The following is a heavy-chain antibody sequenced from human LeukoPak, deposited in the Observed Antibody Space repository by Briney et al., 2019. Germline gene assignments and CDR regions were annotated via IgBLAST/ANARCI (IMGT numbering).Heavy chain of an antibody. D-gene: IGHD2-15*01. CDR3: ARDPRNVGLAP. CDR2: NNGDGSTT. V-gene: IGHV3-74*01. CDR1: GFSLSGYW. Sequence: GGSLRLSCVASGFSLSGYWMYWVRQAPGKGLMYISRNNGDGSTTNYADVVKGRFTMSRDNVKNTLYLQMNSPRVEDTAVYYCARDPRNVGLAPWGQGTLVTVSP. J-gene: IGHJ5*02.